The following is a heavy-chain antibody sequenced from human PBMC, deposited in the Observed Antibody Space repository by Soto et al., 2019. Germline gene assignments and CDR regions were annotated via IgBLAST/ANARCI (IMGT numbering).Heavy chain of an antibody. Sequence: SGPTLVNPTPPLTLTCSFSGFSLSTSGVGVGWIRQPPGKALEWLAHIYWSGDEHYRPSLNSRLSITKDTAKNQVVLTMTNMDPVDTATYYCARGPAALPVFAFDIWGQGTMVTVSS. CDR2: IYWSGDE. CDR1: GFSLSTSGVG. J-gene: IGHJ3*02. V-gene: IGHV2-5*01. D-gene: IGHD6-6*01. CDR3: ARGPAALPVFAFDI.